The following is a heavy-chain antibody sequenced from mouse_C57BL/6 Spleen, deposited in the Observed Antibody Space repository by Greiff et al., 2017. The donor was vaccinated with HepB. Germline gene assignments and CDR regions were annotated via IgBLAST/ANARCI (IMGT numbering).Heavy chain of an antibody. V-gene: IGHV7-3*01. D-gene: IGHD1-1*01. J-gene: IGHJ1*03. CDR2: IRNKANGYTT. Sequence: DVHLVESGGGLVQPGGSLSLSCAASGFTFTDYYMSWVRQPPGKALEWLGFIRNKANGYTTEYSASVKGRFTISRDNSQSILYLQMNALRAEDSATDYCASSYDYGRRWYVDVWGTGTTVTVSS. CDR3: ASSYDYGRRWYVDV. CDR1: GFTFTDYY.